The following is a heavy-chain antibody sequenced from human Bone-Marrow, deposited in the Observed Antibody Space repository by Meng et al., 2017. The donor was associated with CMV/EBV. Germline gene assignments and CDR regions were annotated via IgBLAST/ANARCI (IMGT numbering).Heavy chain of an antibody. J-gene: IGHJ3*02. D-gene: IGHD1-26*01. CDR2: INPNSGGT. V-gene: IGHV1-2*02. CDR3: ARGGWELVEGFDI. Sequence: ASVKVSCKASGYTFTGYYMHWVRQAPGQGLEWMGWINPNSGGTNYAQKFQGRVTMTRDTSISTAYMELSRLRSDDTAGYYCARGGWELVEGFDIWGQGTMVTVSS. CDR1: GYTFTGYY.